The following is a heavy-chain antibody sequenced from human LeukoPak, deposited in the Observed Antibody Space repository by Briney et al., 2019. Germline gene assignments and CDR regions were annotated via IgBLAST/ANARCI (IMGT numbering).Heavy chain of an antibody. J-gene: IGHJ4*02. CDR2: IIPILGIA. CDR3: ARVVGYFDWLFDY. CDR1: GGTFSSYA. Sequence: ASVKVSCKASGGTFSSYAISWVRQAPGQGLEWMGRIIPILGIANYAQKLQGRVTMTTDTSTSTAYMELRSLRSDDTAVYYCARVVGYFDWLFDYWGQGTLVTVSS. V-gene: IGHV1-69*04. D-gene: IGHD3-9*01.